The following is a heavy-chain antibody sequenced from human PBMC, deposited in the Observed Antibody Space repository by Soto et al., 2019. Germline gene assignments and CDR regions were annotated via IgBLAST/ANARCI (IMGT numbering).Heavy chain of an antibody. CDR1: GFTFSSYS. Sequence: PGGSLRLSCAASGFTFSSYSMNWVRQAPGKGLEWVSYISSSSSTIYYADSVKGRFTISRDNAKNALYLQMNSLRAEDTAVYYCARERRTSWRDYKYMDVWGKGTTVSVSS. V-gene: IGHV3-48*01. CDR2: ISSSSSTI. D-gene: IGHD2-2*01. CDR3: ARERRTSWRDYKYMDV. J-gene: IGHJ6*03.